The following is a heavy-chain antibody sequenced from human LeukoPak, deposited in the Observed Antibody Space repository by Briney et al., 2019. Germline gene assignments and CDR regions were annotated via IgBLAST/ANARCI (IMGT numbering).Heavy chain of an antibody. CDR3: ARGSVGAPPPRDDAFDI. J-gene: IGHJ3*02. Sequence: SETLSLTCTVSGGSISSSSFYWGWIRQPPGKGLEWIGSIYYSGSTYYNPSLRSRVTISVDTSKDQFSLKLSSVTAADTAVYYCARGSVGAPPPRDDAFDIWGQGTMVTVSS. V-gene: IGHV4-39*07. CDR1: GGSISSSSFY. CDR2: IYYSGST. D-gene: IGHD1-26*01.